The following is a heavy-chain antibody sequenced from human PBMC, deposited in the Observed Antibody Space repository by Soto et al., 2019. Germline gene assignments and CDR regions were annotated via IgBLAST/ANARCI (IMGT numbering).Heavy chain of an antibody. J-gene: IGHJ5*02. CDR2: ISGDSGTI. CDR3: AKSIGYSASMLVSWFEP. V-gene: IGHV3-9*01. D-gene: IGHD5-12*01. Sequence: GGSLRLSCECSVCNFDDFAMHCVRQSPGKCLEWVSGISGDSGTIVYADSVKGRFTVSRDNAKNSLFLQMNSLRPEDTALYYCAKSIGYSASMLVSWFEPLGRGTLVNVSS. CDR1: VCNFDDFA.